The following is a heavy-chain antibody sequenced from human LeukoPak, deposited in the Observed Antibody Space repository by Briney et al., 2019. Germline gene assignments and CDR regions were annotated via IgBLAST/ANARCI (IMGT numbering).Heavy chain of an antibody. D-gene: IGHD3-10*01. CDR3: ARTEDYDRPGSHNNWFDP. V-gene: IGHV4-39*01. CDR1: GGSISSSSDY. J-gene: IGHJ5*02. Sequence: SETLSLTCTVSGGSISSSSDYWGWIRQPPGKGLEWIGNVHYSGSIYYTPSLKSRVTISVDTSKNQFSLKLRSVTAADMAVYYPARTEDYDRPGSHNNWFDPWGQGTLVTISA. CDR2: VHYSGSI.